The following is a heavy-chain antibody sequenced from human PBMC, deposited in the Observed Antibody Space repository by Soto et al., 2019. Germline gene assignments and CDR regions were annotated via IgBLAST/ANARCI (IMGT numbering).Heavy chain of an antibody. D-gene: IGHD3-22*01. J-gene: IGHJ5*01. CDR2: ISASGGTA. V-gene: IGHV3-23*01. CDR3: AKLTYPSDSTGYYYERVSGWIDS. Sequence: GGSLRLSCAASGFMFSSYAMSWVRQAPGKGLEWVSSISASGGTANLADSVEGRCTISRDNSKGTLYLQMNSLRAEDTAVYYCAKLTYPSDSTGYYYERVSGWIDSWGQGTLVTVSS. CDR1: GFMFSSYA.